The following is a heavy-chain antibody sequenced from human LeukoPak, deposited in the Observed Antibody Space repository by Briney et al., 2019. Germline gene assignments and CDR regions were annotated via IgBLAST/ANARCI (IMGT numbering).Heavy chain of an antibody. CDR1: GFTFSDYH. D-gene: IGHD3-10*01. CDR2: ISSSGGII. CDR3: ARDMDRITMVRGATGPFDY. Sequence: GGSLRLSCATSGFTFSDYHMNWIRQAPGKGLEWVSYISSSGGIIYYADSVKGRFTISRDNAKNSLYLQMNSLRAEDTAVYYCARDMDRITMVRGATGPFDYWGRGTLVTVSS. J-gene: IGHJ4*02. V-gene: IGHV3-11*01.